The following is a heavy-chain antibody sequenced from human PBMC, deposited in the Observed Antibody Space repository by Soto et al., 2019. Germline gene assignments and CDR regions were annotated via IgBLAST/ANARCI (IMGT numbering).Heavy chain of an antibody. J-gene: IGHJ4*02. CDR1: GASIRSGGCY. CDR3: ARIEMASIK. Sequence: LSLTCSVSGASIRSGGCYWSWLRQSTGKGLEWIGHIYYTGSTFVSPSLKGRLTISLDTSKNQFSLDLSSVTAADTAMYSCARIEMASIKWGRGTLVTVSS. CDR2: IYYTGST. V-gene: IGHV4-31*03. D-gene: IGHD5-12*01.